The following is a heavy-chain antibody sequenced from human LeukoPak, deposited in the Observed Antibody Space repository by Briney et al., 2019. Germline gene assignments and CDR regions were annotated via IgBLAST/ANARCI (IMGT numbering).Heavy chain of an antibody. CDR1: GFTFTSYE. D-gene: IGHD1-26*01. V-gene: IGHV3-48*03. CDR2: ISSTGATI. Sequence: GGSLRLSCAASGFTFTSYEMNWVRQAPGKGLGWVSSISSTGATIYYADSVKGRFTISRDNAKNSLYLQMNSLTVEDTAVYYCARDAFLGSSNPLDYWGQGTLVTVSS. J-gene: IGHJ4*02. CDR3: ARDAFLGSSNPLDY.